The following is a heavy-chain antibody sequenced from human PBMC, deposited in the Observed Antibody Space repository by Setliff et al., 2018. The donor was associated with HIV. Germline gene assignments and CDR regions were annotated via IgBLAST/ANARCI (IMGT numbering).Heavy chain of an antibody. J-gene: IGHJ4*02. CDR1: GGSITASTFY. Sequence: SETLSLTCTVSGGSITASTFYWGWIRQPPGKGLEWIGDVYYSGSTHYNPSLKSRVTISVDTSKNQFSLKLRSVTAADTAVYYCARRPSPYYYYDSSGYSGGNVDYWGRGTLVTVSS. V-gene: IGHV4-39*01. CDR3: ARRPSPYYYYDSSGYSGGNVDY. CDR2: VYYSGST. D-gene: IGHD3-22*01.